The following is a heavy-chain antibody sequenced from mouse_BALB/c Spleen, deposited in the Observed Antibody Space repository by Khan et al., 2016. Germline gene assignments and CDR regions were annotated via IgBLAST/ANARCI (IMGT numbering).Heavy chain of an antibody. D-gene: IGHD1-1*01. J-gene: IGHJ2*01. CDR2: INTNTEES. CDR3: ASYGSSAYFES. Sequence: QIQLVQSGPELKKPGETVKISCKASGYTFRNYGINWVTQAPGKGLEWMGWINTNTEESTFAEEFKGRFAFSLETSASTAYLQITNLKNEDTATYFCASYGSSAYFESWGRGTTLTVSS. CDR1: GYTFRNYG. V-gene: IGHV9-3*02.